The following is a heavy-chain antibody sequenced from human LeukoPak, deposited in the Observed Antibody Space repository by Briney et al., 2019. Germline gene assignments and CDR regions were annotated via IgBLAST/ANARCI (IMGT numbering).Heavy chain of an antibody. V-gene: IGHV3-21*01. CDR1: GFTFRRYT. CDR2: ISSSSSYI. CDR3: ARGSEGYCSGGACYYGMDV. J-gene: IGHJ6*01. Sequence: GGSLRLSCAASGFTFRRYTMNWVRQAPGKGLEWVSYISSSSSYIYYADSVKGRFTISRDNAENSLYLQMNSLRAEDTAVYYCARGSEGYCSGGACYYGMDVWGQGTTVTVSS. D-gene: IGHD2-15*01.